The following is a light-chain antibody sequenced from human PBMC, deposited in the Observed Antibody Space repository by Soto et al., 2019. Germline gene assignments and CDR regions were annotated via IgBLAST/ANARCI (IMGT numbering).Light chain of an antibody. CDR3: QPGHNWPLT. J-gene: IGKJ2*01. CDR1: QSISSE. V-gene: IGKV3-15*01. CDR2: GAS. Sequence: EIVMTQSPATLSVSPGESATLSCRASQSISSELAWYQQKPGQPPRLLIYGASTRATGVPARITGSGSGSDFTLTISGLQSEDFAVYYCQPGHNWPLTFGQGTRLEI.